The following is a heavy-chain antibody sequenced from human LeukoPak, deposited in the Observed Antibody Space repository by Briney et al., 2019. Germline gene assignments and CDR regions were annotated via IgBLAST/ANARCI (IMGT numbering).Heavy chain of an antibody. Sequence: ASVKVSCKASGYTFTSYYMHWVRQAPGQGLEWMGWISAYNGNTNYAQKLQGRVTMTTDTSTSTAYMELRSLRSDDTAVYYCARGIAAAGTSGYWGQGTLVTVSS. CDR2: ISAYNGNT. J-gene: IGHJ4*02. D-gene: IGHD6-13*01. V-gene: IGHV1-18*04. CDR1: GYTFTSYY. CDR3: ARGIAAAGTSGY.